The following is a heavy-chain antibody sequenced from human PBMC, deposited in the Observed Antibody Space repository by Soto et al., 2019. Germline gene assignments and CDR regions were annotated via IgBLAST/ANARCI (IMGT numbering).Heavy chain of an antibody. V-gene: IGHV1-18*01. J-gene: IGHJ5*02. CDR3: ARDSRYSGFEFGNWFDP. CDR2: ISAYNGNT. CDR1: GYMFSSYG. Sequence: ASVKVSCKPSGYMFSSYGISWLRQAPGRVLEWVGWISAYNGNTNYAQKFQGNVQGRVTMTTDTSTTTAYLELRSLRTDDTAVYYCARDSRYSGFEFGNWFDPWGQGTLVTVSS. D-gene: IGHD5-12*01.